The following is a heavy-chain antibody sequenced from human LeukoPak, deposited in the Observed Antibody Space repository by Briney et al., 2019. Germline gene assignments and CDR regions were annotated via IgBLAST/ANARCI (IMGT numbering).Heavy chain of an antibody. CDR3: ARAYCGGDWPFHFDY. D-gene: IGHD2-21*02. V-gene: IGHV1-2*04. CDR2: IYPNSGGT. J-gene: IGHJ4*02. CDR1: GYTFTGYY. Sequence: ASVKVSCKASGYTFTGYYMHWVRQAPGQGLEWMGWIYPNSGGTNYAQKFQGWVTMTRDTSISTAYMELSRLRSDDTAVYYCARAYCGGDWPFHFDYWGQGTLVTVYS.